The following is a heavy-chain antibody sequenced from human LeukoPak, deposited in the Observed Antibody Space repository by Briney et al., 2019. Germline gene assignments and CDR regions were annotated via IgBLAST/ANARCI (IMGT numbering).Heavy chain of an antibody. J-gene: IGHJ4*02. D-gene: IGHD4-17*01. CDR3: AKGSGYGDYFDY. CDR1: GXTFSSYA. V-gene: IGHV3-23*01. Sequence: PGGSLRLSCAASGXTFSSYAMSWVRQAPGKGLEWVSAISGSGGSTYYADSVKGRFTISRDNSKNTLYLQMNSLRAEDTAVYYCAKGSGYGDYFDYWGQGTLVTVSS. CDR2: ISGSGGST.